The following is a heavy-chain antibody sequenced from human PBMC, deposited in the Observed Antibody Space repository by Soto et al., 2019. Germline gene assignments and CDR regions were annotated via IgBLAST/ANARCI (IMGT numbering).Heavy chain of an antibody. CDR2: LYDVDAS. Sequence: DVQLVESGGGLIQPGESLRLSCAAFGLPISGKKYVAWVRQAPGQGLEWVSALYDVDASFYADSVRGRFTTSSDSSKTSVYLRRNGLRPDDAAVYSCATWHEQEHAFDVWGQGTTVTVSS. CDR1: GLPISGKKY. J-gene: IGHJ3*01. CDR3: ATWHEQEHAFDV. D-gene: IGHD1-1*01. V-gene: IGHV3-53*01.